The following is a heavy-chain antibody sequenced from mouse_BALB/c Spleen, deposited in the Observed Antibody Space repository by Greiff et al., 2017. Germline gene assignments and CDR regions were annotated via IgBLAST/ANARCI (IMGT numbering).Heavy chain of an antibody. CDR2: INSNGGST. D-gene: IGHD1-2*01. J-gene: IGHJ2*01. CDR3: ARERSTAFDY. V-gene: IGHV5-6-3*01. CDR1: GFTFSSYG. Sequence: EVKLMESGGGLVQPGGSLKLSCAASGFTFSSYGMSWVRQTPDKRLELVATINSNGGSTYYPDSVKGRFTISRDTAKNTLYLQMSSLKSEDTAMYYCARERSTAFDYWGQGTPLTVSS.